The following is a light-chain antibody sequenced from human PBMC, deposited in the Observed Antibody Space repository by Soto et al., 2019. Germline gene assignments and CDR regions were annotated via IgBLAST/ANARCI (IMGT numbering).Light chain of an antibody. J-gene: IGKJ1*01. CDR2: GAS. V-gene: IGKV3-20*01. CDR1: QSVSSSY. Sequence: EIVLTQSPGTLSLSPGERATLSCRASQSVSSSYLAWYQQKPGQAPRLLIYGASSRATGIPDRFSGGGSGTDFTLTISRLEPEDFAVYYCQHYGSSEWTFGQGTKVEIK. CDR3: QHYGSSEWT.